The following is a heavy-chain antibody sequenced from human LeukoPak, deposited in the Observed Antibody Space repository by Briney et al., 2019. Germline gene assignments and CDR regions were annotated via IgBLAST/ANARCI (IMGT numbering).Heavy chain of an antibody. V-gene: IGHV4-59*01. CDR2: IYYSGST. CDR1: GGSISSYY. Sequence: PSETLSLTCTVSGGSISSYYWSWIRQPPRKGLEWIGYIYYSGSTNYNPSLKSRVTISVDTSKNQFSLKLSSVTAADTAVYYCARVSGASAGYYYYYYMDVWGKGTTVTVSS. J-gene: IGHJ6*03. CDR3: ARVSGASAGYYYYYYMDV. D-gene: IGHD3-10*01.